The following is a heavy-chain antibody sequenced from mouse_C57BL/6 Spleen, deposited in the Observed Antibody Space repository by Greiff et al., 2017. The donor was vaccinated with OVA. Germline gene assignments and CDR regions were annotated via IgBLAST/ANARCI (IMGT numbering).Heavy chain of an antibody. Sequence: QVQLQQPGAELVKPGASVKLSCKASGYTFTSYWMHWVKQRPGQGLEWIGMIHPNSGSTNYNEKFKSKATLTVDKSSSTAYMQLSSLTSEDSAVYYCAPLYYDNGLFDYWGQGTTLTVSS. CDR3: APLYYDNGLFDY. CDR2: IHPNSGST. D-gene: IGHD2-4*01. J-gene: IGHJ2*01. V-gene: IGHV1-64*01. CDR1: GYTFTSYW.